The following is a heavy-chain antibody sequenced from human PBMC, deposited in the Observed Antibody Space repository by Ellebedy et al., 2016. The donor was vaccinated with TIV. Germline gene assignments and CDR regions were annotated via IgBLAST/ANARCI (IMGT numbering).Heavy chain of an antibody. CDR3: AKGSSSGFTCDRVGFEY. CDR1: GFTFSSFA. V-gene: IGHV3-23*01. Sequence: GESLKISCAASGFTFSSFAMHWVRQAPGKGLEWLSVISSDGSNTYHADSVKGRFTITRDNSKNTLYLQMNRLRTEDTAVYFCAKGSSSGFTCDRVGFEYWGQGALVTVSS. D-gene: IGHD5-12*01. CDR2: ISSDGSNT. J-gene: IGHJ4*02.